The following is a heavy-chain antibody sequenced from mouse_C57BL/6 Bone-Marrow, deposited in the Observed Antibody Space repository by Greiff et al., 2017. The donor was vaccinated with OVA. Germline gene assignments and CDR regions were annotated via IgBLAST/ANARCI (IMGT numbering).Heavy chain of an antibody. V-gene: IGHV1-82*01. Sequence: QVQLQQPGAELVKPGASVKLSCKASGYAFSSSWMNWVKQRPGKGLEWIGRIYPGDGDTNYNGKFKGKATLTADKSSSTAYMQLSSLTSEDSAVYFCARLGRGYWGQGTTLTVSS. CDR2: IYPGDGDT. D-gene: IGHD3-1*01. CDR1: GYAFSSSW. CDR3: ARLGRGY. J-gene: IGHJ2*01.